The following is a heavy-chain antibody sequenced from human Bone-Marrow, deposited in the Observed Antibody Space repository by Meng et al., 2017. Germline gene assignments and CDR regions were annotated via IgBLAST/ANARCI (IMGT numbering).Heavy chain of an antibody. D-gene: IGHD1-7*01. J-gene: IGHJ4*02. CDR3: GRDQGRELINH. CDR2: VYHRGDT. Sequence: QVQLQESGPGLVKPSGTLSVPCTVSGASISSDIWWSWVRQPPGKGLEWIGEVYHRGDTNYNPSLKSRVDISVDKSKNQFYLSLFSVTAADTAVYYCGRDQGRELINHWGQGTLVTVSS. V-gene: IGHV4-4*02. CDR1: GASISSDIW.